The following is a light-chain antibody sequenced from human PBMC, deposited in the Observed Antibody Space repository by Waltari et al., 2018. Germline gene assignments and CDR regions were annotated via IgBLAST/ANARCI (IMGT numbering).Light chain of an antibody. V-gene: IGLV1-44*01. CDR3: STWDGSLKGLL. Sequence: QSVLTQPPSASGNPRQRVSISFSGTNSNLRSNTVNWYQQLPGTAPKLLIYSNNHRPSGVPDRFSGSKSGTSASLAISGLQPEDEADYYCSTWDGSLKGLLFGGGTKLTVL. CDR1: NSNLRSNT. J-gene: IGLJ3*02. CDR2: SNN.